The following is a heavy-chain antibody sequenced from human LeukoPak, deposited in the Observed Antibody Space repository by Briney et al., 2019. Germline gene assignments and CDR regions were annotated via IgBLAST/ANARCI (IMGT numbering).Heavy chain of an antibody. CDR3: VKFRGIQHYNYHMDV. CDR1: GFIFSSYD. D-gene: IGHD3-10*01. V-gene: IGHV3-23*01. Sequence: GGSLRLSCAASGFIFSSYDMSWVRQAPGKGLEWVSGLTGSGGNTYYADSVKGRFTISRDNSKNTLSLQMNSLRAEDAAVYYCVKFRGIQHYNYHMDVWGKGTTVTVSS. J-gene: IGHJ6*03. CDR2: LTGSGGNT.